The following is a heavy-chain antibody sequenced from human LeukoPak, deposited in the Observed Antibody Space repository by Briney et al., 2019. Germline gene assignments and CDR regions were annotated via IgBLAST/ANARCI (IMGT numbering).Heavy chain of an antibody. J-gene: IGHJ4*02. D-gene: IGHD6-19*01. CDR2: IKSKTDSGTT. Sequence: PGGSLRLSCAASGFTFSNAWMSWVRQAPGKGLEWVGRIKSKTDSGTTDYAAPVKGRFTISRDDSKNTLYLQMNSLKTEDTAVYYCTTDRSSGWYKNFDYWGQGTLVTVSS. V-gene: IGHV3-15*01. CDR3: TTDRSSGWYKNFDY. CDR1: GFTFSNAW.